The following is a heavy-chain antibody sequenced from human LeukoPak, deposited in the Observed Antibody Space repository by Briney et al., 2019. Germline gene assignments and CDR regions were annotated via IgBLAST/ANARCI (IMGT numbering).Heavy chain of an antibody. CDR2: IIPIFGTA. J-gene: IGHJ4*02. D-gene: IGHD5-12*01. V-gene: IGHV1-69*05. CDR1: GGTFSSYA. Sequence: SVKVSCKASGGTFSSYAISWVRQAPGQGLEWMGGIIPIFGTANYAQKFQGRVTITTDESTSTAYMELSSLRSEDTAVYYCARGAHYSGYGQAPFDYWGQGTLVTVSS. CDR3: ARGAHYSGYGQAPFDY.